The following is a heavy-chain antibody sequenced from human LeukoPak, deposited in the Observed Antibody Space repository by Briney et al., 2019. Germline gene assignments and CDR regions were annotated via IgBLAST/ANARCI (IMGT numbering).Heavy chain of an antibody. CDR3: VRGYDTTGYFSY. J-gene: IGHJ4*02. V-gene: IGHV7-4-1*02. D-gene: IGHD5-12*01. Sequence: ASVKVSCKACGYTLPDYYMHWVGQAPGQGLECMGWIYTNTGNSTYAQGFTGRFVFSLDTSVSTAYVQPSSLQGEDSAVYYFVRGYDTTGYFSYWGQGALVTVSS. CDR2: IYTNTGNS. CDR1: GYTLPDYY.